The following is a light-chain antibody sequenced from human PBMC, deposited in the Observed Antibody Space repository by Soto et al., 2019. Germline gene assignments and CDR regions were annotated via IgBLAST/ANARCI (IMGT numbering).Light chain of an antibody. CDR3: SSYTSSSTLL. Sequence: QSALTQPASVSGSPGQSITVSCTGTSSDVGLYDYVSWFQQHPGKSPKLIIYEVSHRPSGVSSRFSGSKSGNTASLTISGLQTEDEADYYCSSYTSSSTLLFGTGTKVTVL. J-gene: IGLJ1*01. V-gene: IGLV2-14*01. CDR2: EVS. CDR1: SSDVGLYDY.